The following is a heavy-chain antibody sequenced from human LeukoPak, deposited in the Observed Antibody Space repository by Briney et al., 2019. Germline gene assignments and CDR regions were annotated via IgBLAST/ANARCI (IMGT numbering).Heavy chain of an antibody. CDR2: ISWDGGST. D-gene: IGHD3-10*01. CDR1: GFTFDDYA. Sequence: GGSLRPSCAASGFTFDDYAMHWVRQAPGKGLEWVSLISWDGGSTYYADSVKGRFTISRDNSKNSLYLQMNSLRAEDTALYYCAKDTSHDGSGSYPDYWGQGTLVTVSS. V-gene: IGHV3-43D*03. CDR3: AKDTSHDGSGSYPDY. J-gene: IGHJ4*02.